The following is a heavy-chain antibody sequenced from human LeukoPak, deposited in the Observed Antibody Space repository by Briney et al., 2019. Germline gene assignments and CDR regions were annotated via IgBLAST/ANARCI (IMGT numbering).Heavy chain of an antibody. D-gene: IGHD3-22*01. J-gene: IGHJ5*02. Sequence: GGSLRLSCAASGFTFSSYGMHWVRQAPGKGLEWVAVIWYGGSNKYYADSVKGRFTISRDNSKNTLYLQMNSLRAEDTAVYYCAKDGGYYDSSGYYYSWGQGTLVTVSS. CDR3: AKDGGYYDSSGYYYS. CDR1: GFTFSSYG. CDR2: IWYGGSNK. V-gene: IGHV3-30*02.